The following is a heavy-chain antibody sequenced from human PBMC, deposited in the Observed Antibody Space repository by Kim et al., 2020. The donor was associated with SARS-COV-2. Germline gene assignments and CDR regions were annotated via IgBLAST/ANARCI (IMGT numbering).Heavy chain of an antibody. J-gene: IGHJ4*02. V-gene: IGHV3-23*01. CDR3: AKCYVPGSYLYYFDY. CDR2: ISGSGGST. CDR1: GFTFSSYA. Sequence: GGSLRLSCAASGFTFSSYAMSWVRQAPGKGLEWVSAISGSGGSTYYADSVKGRFTISRDNSKNTLYLQMNSLRAEDTAVYYCAKCYVPGSYLYYFDYWGQGTLVTVSS. D-gene: IGHD3-10*01.